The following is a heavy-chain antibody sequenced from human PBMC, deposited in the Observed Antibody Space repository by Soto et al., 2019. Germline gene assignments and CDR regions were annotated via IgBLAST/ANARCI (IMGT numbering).Heavy chain of an antibody. V-gene: IGHV4-38-2*02. CDR3: ARELWFDP. J-gene: IGHJ5*02. Sequence: SETLSLTCAVSGYSIISGYYWAWIRQAPGKGLEWIGNIHFPGTTYYNPSLRSRLAISVDTSRNQFSLRLSSVTAADTAVYYCARELWFDPWGQGTLVTVSS. CDR1: GYSIISGYY. CDR2: IHFPGTT.